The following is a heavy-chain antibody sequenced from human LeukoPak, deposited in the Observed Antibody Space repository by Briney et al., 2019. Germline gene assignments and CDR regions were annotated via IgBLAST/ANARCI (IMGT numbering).Heavy chain of an antibody. CDR2: IYYSGST. V-gene: IGHV4-59*02. Sequence: PSETLSLTCTVSGGSVSSYYWSWIRQPPGKGLEWIGYIYYSGSTNYNPSLKSRVTISVDTSKNQFSLKLSSVTAADTAVYYCARGEDCYDSSGHVNWFDPWGQGTLVTVSS. J-gene: IGHJ5*02. D-gene: IGHD3-22*01. CDR1: GGSVSSYY. CDR3: ARGEDCYDSSGHVNWFDP.